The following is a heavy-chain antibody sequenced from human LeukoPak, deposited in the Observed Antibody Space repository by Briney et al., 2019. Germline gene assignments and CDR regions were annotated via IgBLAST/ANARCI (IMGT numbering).Heavy chain of an antibody. J-gene: IGHJ5*02. Sequence: SVKVSCKASGGSFSSYAISWVRQAPGQGLEWMGGIIPIFGTANYAQKFQGRVTITTDESTSTAYMELSSLRSEDTAVYYCATLQSYWFDPWGQGTLVTVSS. CDR3: ATLQSYWFDP. CDR2: IIPIFGTA. CDR1: GGSFSSYA. D-gene: IGHD4-11*01. V-gene: IGHV1-69*05.